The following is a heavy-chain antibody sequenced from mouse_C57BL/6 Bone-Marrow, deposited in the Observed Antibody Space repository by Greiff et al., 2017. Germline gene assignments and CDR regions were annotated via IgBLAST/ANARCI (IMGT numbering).Heavy chain of an antibody. J-gene: IGHJ3*01. CDR1: GYTFTSYW. V-gene: IGHV1-69*01. D-gene: IGHD3-1*01. CDR3: GREGLGDTWFAY. CDR2: IDPSDSYT. Sequence: QVQLQQPGAELVMPGASVKLSCKASGYTFTSYWMHWVKQRPGQGLEWIGEIDPSDSYTNYNQKFKGKSTLTVDKSSSTAYMQLSSLTSEDSAVYYCGREGLGDTWFAYWGTGTLVTVSA.